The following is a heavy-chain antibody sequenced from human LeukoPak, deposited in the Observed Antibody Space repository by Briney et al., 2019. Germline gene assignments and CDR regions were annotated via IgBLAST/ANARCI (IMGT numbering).Heavy chain of an antibody. CDR3: ARDIVANYYYGMDV. CDR2: IIPILGIA. J-gene: IGHJ6*02. CDR1: GGTFSSYA. D-gene: IGHD5-12*01. V-gene: IGHV1-69*04. Sequence: SVKVSCKASGGTFSSYAISWVRQAPGQGLEWMGRIIPILGIANYAQRFQGRVTITADKSTSTAYMELSSLRSEDTAVYYCARDIVANYYYGMDVWGQGTTVTVSS.